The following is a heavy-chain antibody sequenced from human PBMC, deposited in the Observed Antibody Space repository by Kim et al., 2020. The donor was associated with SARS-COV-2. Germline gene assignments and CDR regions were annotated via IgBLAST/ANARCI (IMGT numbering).Heavy chain of an antibody. D-gene: IGHD3-16*01. CDR1: GGSISNGGFY. V-gene: IGHV4-31*03. CDR3: ARPLRGGVGGGLS. CDR2: IYSTGST. Sequence: SETLSLTCTVSGGSISNGGFYWTWIRQHPGKGLEWLGYIYSTGSTYYNPSLRSRLSISLVKSKNQFSLNLTSVTAADTAMYYCARPLRGGVGGGLSWGQGSLVTGSS. J-gene: IGHJ4*02.